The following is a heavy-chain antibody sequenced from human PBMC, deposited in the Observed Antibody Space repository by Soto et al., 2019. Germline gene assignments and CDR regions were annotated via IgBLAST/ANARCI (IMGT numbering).Heavy chain of an antibody. D-gene: IGHD3-3*01. J-gene: IGHJ2*01. Sequence: PGGSLRLSCAASGFTFSSYWMSWVRQAPGKGLEWVANIKQDGSEKYYVDSVKGRFTISRDNAKNSLYLQMNSLRAEDTAVYYCARGGDTIFGVVITDWYFDLWGRGTLVTVSS. CDR1: GFTFSSYW. V-gene: IGHV3-7*03. CDR2: IKQDGSEK. CDR3: ARGGDTIFGVVITDWYFDL.